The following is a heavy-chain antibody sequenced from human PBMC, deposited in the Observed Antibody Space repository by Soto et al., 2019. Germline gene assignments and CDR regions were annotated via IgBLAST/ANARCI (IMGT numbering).Heavy chain of an antibody. Sequence: QVPLVQSGAEVKKPGASVKVSCKASGYTFTSYGISWVRQAPGQGLEWMGWISAYNGNTNYAQKLQGSVTMTTDTSTSTAYMELRSLRSDDTAVYYCARASIAAAGASVYYYYYGMDVWGQGTTVTVSS. CDR3: ARASIAAAGASVYYYYYGMDV. CDR2: ISAYNGNT. J-gene: IGHJ6*02. CDR1: GYTFTSYG. D-gene: IGHD6-13*01. V-gene: IGHV1-18*01.